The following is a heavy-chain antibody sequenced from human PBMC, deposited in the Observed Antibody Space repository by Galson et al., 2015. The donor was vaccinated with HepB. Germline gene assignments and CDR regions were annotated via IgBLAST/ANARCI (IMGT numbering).Heavy chain of an antibody. Sequence: SLRLSCAASGFIFSNHYMDWVRQAPGKGLEWVARVRNKASSHTTEYAASVRGRFTISRDDLKNSVYLQMNSLKNEDTDLYYCARGGVWGKGTTVTVSS. J-gene: IGHJ6*04. D-gene: IGHD1-26*01. CDR1: GFIFSNHY. CDR3: ARGGV. V-gene: IGHV3-72*01. CDR2: VRNKASSHTT.